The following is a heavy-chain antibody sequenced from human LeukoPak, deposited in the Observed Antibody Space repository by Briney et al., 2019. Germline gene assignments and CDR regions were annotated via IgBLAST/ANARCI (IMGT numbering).Heavy chain of an antibody. CDR2: ISPNSGGT. V-gene: IGHV1-2*02. J-gene: IGHJ4*02. CDR1: GYTFTGYY. D-gene: IGHD6-19*01. Sequence: ASVKVSCKASGYTFTGYYMHWVRQAPGQGLEWMGWISPNSGGTNYAQKFQGRVTMTRGTSISTAYMELSRLRSDDTAVYYCARPGIAVAGQRGYFDYWGQGTLVTVSS. CDR3: ARPGIAVAGQRGYFDY.